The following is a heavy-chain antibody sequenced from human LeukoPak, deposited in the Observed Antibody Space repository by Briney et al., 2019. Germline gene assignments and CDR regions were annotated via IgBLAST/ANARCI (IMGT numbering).Heavy chain of an antibody. J-gene: IGHJ6*03. CDR1: GYSFTSYW. CDR3: ARSLHPPVLWFGPKAYYMEV. CDR2: IYPGDSDT. Sequence: GESLKISCKGSGYSFTSYWIGWARQMPGKGLDWMGLIYPGDSDTRYSPSFQGQVPISADKSISTAYLQWSSLKASDTAMYYCARSLHPPVLWFGPKAYYMEVWGKGTTVTVSS. V-gene: IGHV5-51*01. D-gene: IGHD3-10*01.